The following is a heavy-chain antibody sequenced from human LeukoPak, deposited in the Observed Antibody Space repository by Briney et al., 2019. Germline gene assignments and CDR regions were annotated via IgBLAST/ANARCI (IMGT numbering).Heavy chain of an antibody. CDR1: GYTFTSYG. D-gene: IGHD5-18*01. J-gene: IGHJ6*02. V-gene: IGHV1-18*01. CDR3: ARDCAVDTAMVIQYYYYYGMDV. CDR2: ISAYNGNT. Sequence: ASVKVSCTASGYTFTSYGISWLRQAPGQGLVWMGWISAYNGNTNYAQKLQGRVTMTTDTSTSTAYMELRSLRSDDTAVYYCARDCAVDTAMVIQYYYYYGMDVWGQGTTVTVSS.